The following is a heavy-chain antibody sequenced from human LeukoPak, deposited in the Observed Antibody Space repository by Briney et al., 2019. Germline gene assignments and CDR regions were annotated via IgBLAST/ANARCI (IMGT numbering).Heavy chain of an antibody. CDR2: IYTSGST. J-gene: IGHJ4*02. CDR1: GGSISSYY. V-gene: IGHV4-4*07. CDR3: ARSRSYDILTGELDTFDY. Sequence: PSETLSLTCTVSGGSISSYYWSWIRQPAGKGLEWIGRIYTSGSTNYNPSLKSRVTMSVDTSKNQFSLKLSSVTAADTAVYYCARSRSYDILTGELDTFDYWGQGTLVTVSS. D-gene: IGHD3-9*01.